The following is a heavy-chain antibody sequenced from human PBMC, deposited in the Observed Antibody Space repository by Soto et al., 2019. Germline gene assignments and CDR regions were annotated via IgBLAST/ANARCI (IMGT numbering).Heavy chain of an antibody. J-gene: IGHJ4*02. CDR1: GYTFTNFG. D-gene: IGHD3-16*01. CDR2: ISAYNGNT. Sequence: QVQLVQSGAEVKKPGASVKVSCKTSGYTFTNFGLSWVRQAPGQGLEWMGWISAYNGNTNYAQNFQGRVNMTTDTSTSTAYMELRSLRTDDTAVYYCARGGTPIDYWCQGTLVSVSS. CDR3: ARGGTPIDY. V-gene: IGHV1-18*01.